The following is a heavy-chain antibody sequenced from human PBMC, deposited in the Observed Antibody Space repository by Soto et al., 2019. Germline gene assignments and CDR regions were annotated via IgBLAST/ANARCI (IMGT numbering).Heavy chain of an antibody. CDR3: ATNREYSYGLLNY. D-gene: IGHD5-18*01. CDR2: VSDDGSKK. CDR1: GFTFSNFA. J-gene: IGHJ4*02. V-gene: IGHV3-30*03. Sequence: QVQLVESGGGVVQPGRSLRLPCAASGFTFSNFAMHWVRQAPGKGLEWVAVVSDDGSKKYYADSVKGRFTISRDNSKNPWYLKMTSLSAENTAANSCATNREYSYGLLNYWGQGPLVTVPS.